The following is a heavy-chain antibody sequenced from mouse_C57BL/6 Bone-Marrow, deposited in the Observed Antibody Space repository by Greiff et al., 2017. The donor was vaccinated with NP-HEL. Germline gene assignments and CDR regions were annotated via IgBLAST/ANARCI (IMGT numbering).Heavy chain of an antibody. CDR3: AKGSYYGSSYFDY. D-gene: IGHD1-1*01. Sequence: VQLQQSGAELVRPGTSVKLSCKASGYTFTSYWMHWVKQRPGQGLEWIGVIDPSDSYTNYNQKFKGKATLTVDTSSSTAYMQLSSLTSEDSAVYYCAKGSYYGSSYFDYWGQGTTLTVSS. J-gene: IGHJ2*01. CDR2: IDPSDSYT. CDR1: GYTFTSYW. V-gene: IGHV1-59*01.